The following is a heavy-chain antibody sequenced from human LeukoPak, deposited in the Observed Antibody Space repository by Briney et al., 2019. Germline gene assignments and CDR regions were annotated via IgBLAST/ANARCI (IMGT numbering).Heavy chain of an antibody. CDR1: GFIFSDYW. CDR2: MNRDGSEK. J-gene: IGHJ3*02. CDR3: AKGQFKWGRGDAFDI. V-gene: IGHV3-7*03. Sequence: GGSLRLSCAASGFIFSDYWMTWIRQAPGKGLEWVANMNRDGSEKHYVDSVKGRFTISRDNSKNTLYLQMNSLRAEDTALYYCAKGQFKWGRGDAFDIWGQGTMVTVS. D-gene: IGHD3-16*01.